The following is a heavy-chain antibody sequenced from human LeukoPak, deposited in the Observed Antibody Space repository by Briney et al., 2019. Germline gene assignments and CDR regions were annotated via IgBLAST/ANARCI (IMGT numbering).Heavy chain of an antibody. Sequence: GGSLRLSCAASGFTVSSNYMSWVRQAPGKGLEWVSVIYSGGSTYYADSVKGRFTISRDNSKNTLYLQMNSLRAEDTAVYYCAVVVVQSPNIDYWGQGTLVTVSS. J-gene: IGHJ4*02. CDR2: IYSGGST. CDR3: AVVVVQSPNIDY. D-gene: IGHD3-22*01. V-gene: IGHV3-66*01. CDR1: GFTVSSNY.